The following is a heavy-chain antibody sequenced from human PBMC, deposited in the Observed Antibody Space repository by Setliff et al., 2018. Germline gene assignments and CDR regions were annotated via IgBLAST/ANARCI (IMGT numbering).Heavy chain of an antibody. CDR1: GFTFSSYG. D-gene: IGHD2-2*01. Sequence: GGSLRLSCAASGFTFSSYGMHWVRQAPGKGLEWVAVIWYDGSNKYYADSVKGRFTISRDNSKNTLYLQMNSLSAEDTAVYYCAKMAGYCSSTSCSYYYYYMDVWGKGTTVTVSS. CDR3: AKMAGYCSSTSCSYYYYYMDV. V-gene: IGHV3-33*06. J-gene: IGHJ6*03. CDR2: IWYDGSNK.